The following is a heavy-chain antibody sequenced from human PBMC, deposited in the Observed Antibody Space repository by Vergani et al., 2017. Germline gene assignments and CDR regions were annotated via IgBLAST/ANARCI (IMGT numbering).Heavy chain of an antibody. V-gene: IGHV1-69*02. CDR2: IIPILGIA. CDR3: ARASGPAAIRCMDV. J-gene: IGHJ6*02. CDR1: GGTFSSYT. D-gene: IGHD2-2*01. Sequence: QVQLVQSGAEVKKPGSSVKVSCKASGGTFSSYTISWVRQAPGQGLEWMGRIIPILGIANYAQKFQGRVTITADKSTSTAYMELSSLRAEDTAVYYCARASGPAAIRCMDVWGQGTTVTVSS.